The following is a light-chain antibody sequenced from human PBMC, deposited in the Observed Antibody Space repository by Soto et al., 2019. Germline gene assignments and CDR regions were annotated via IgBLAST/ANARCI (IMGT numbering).Light chain of an antibody. J-gene: IGKJ5*01. CDR1: RSVNTY. V-gene: IGKV3-11*01. Sequence: EIVLTQSPATLSLSPVERATLSCVASRSVNTYFAWYQQKPGQAPRLPIYDASNRATGIPATFSGSGSGTDFTLTISSLEPEDFAIYHCQQRANWPITFGQGTRLEI. CDR2: DAS. CDR3: QQRANWPIT.